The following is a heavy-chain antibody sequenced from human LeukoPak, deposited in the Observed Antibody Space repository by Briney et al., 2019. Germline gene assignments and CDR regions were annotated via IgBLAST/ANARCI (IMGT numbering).Heavy chain of an antibody. V-gene: IGHV3-15*01. CDR3: TTVFDDYGPQ. D-gene: IGHD4-17*01. J-gene: IGHJ4*02. CDR2: IKSKADGGTI. CDR1: GFTFSSYW. Sequence: GGSLRLSCAASGFTFSSYWMSWVRQAPGKGLEWVGRIKSKADGGTIDYAAPVKGRFTISRDDSKNTLSLQMNSLKTEDTAVYFCTTVFDDYGPQWGQGTLVTVSS.